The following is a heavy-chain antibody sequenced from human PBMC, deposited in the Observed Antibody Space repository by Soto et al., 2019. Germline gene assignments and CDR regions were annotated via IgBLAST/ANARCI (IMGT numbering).Heavy chain of an antibody. Sequence: ASVQVSCQASGYTFTSYGIIWVRQAPGQGLEWMGWISAYNGNTTYAQKLQGRVTMTTDTSTSTAYMELRSLRSDDTAVYYCARDLLGLDPWGQGTLVTVSS. CDR1: GYTFTSYG. CDR2: ISAYNGNT. D-gene: IGHD3-16*01. J-gene: IGHJ5*02. CDR3: ARDLLGLDP. V-gene: IGHV1-18*04.